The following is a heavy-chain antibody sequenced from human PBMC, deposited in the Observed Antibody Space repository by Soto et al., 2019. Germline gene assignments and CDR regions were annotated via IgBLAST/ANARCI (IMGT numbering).Heavy chain of an antibody. Sequence: SLRLSCAASGFTFGSYSMNWVRQAPGKGLEWVSSITSSSTYTYYADSLKGRVTISRDNAKNSLWLQMSSLRGEDTAVYYCVRGSFCSGGSCYLDYWGQGALVTVSS. CDR2: ITSSSTYT. CDR1: GFTFGSYS. V-gene: IGHV3-21*01. J-gene: IGHJ4*02. CDR3: VRGSFCSGGSCYLDY. D-gene: IGHD2-15*01.